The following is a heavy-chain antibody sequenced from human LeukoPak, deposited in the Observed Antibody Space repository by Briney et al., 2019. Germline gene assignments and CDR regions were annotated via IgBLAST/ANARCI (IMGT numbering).Heavy chain of an antibody. CDR2: MKSKTDGGTT. CDR1: GFTFSNAW. V-gene: IGHV3-15*01. Sequence: PGGSLRLSCAASGFTFSNAWMSWVRQAPGKGLEWVGRMKSKTDGGTTDYAAPVKGRFTISRDDSKNTLYLQMNSLKTEDAAVYYCTTDIVVVPAADYYYYMDVWGKGTTVTVSS. CDR3: TTDIVVVPAADYYYYMDV. D-gene: IGHD2-2*01. J-gene: IGHJ6*03.